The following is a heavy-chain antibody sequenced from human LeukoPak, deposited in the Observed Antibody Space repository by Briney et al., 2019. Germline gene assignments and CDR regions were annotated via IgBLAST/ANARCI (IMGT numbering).Heavy chain of an antibody. Sequence: GGSLRLSCTASGFTFSSYAMNWVRQAPGKGLEWVSGIGAGGTFTYYADSVKGRFTISRDNSRNTLYLQMNGLRADDTAVYYCARLMANGLDYWGQGTLVTVSS. D-gene: IGHD5-24*01. CDR3: ARLMANGLDY. CDR1: GFTFSSYA. CDR2: IGAGGTFT. V-gene: IGHV3-23*01. J-gene: IGHJ4*02.